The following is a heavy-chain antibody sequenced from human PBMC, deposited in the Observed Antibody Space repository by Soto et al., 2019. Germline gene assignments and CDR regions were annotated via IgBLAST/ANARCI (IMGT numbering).Heavy chain of an antibody. J-gene: IGHJ5*02. Sequence: VRQAPGKGLEYVSAITSNGGNTDYASSVKGRFTISRDNSKNTLYLQMGSLRAEDMAVYYCARHPERIAQIGWFDPWGQGTLVTVSS. CDR2: ITSNGGNT. CDR3: ARHPERIAQIGWFDP. V-gene: IGHV3-64*01. D-gene: IGHD6-13*01.